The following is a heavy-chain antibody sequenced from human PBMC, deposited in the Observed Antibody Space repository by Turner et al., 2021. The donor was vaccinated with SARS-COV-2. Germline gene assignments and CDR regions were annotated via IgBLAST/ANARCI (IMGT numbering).Heavy chain of an antibody. Sequence: QLQLQESGPGLVKPSTPLSLTCTVSGGSISSSTSYWGWIRQPPGKGLEWIGSIDDSGSTYYNPSLKSRCTISVDTSKNQFSLKLSAVTAADTAVDYCARHIGVYDRSELLGWGQVTLVTGFS. D-gene: IGHD3-22*01. J-gene: IGHJ4*02. CDR2: IDDSGST. CDR1: GGSISSSTSY. CDR3: ARHIGVYDRSELLG. V-gene: IGHV4-39*01.